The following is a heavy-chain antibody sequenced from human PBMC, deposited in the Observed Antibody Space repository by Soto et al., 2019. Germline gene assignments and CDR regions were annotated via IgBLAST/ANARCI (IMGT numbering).Heavy chain of an antibody. CDR2: ISYDGSNK. CDR3: AGGHRLRFLEWLLYYYGKDV. J-gene: IGHJ6*02. Sequence: LRLSCAASGFTFSSYAMHWVRQAPGKGLEWVAVISYDGSNKYYADSVKGRFTISRDNSKNTLYLQMNSQRAEDTAVYYCAGGHRLRFLEWLLYYYGKDVLGQGATVTVSS. V-gene: IGHV3-30-3*01. CDR1: GFTFSSYA. D-gene: IGHD3-3*01.